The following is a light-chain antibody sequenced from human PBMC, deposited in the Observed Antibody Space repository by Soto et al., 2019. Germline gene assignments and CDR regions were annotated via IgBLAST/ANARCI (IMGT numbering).Light chain of an antibody. CDR3: QQYDNFPT. CDR2: DAS. Sequence: DIPMTQSPSSLSASVGDRVTITCQASQDINNYLNWYQQKPGKAPKLLIYDASNLETGVPSRFSGSGSGTDFTFTISSLQPEDIATYYCQQYDNFPTFGQGTRLETK. V-gene: IGKV1-33*01. J-gene: IGKJ5*01. CDR1: QDINNY.